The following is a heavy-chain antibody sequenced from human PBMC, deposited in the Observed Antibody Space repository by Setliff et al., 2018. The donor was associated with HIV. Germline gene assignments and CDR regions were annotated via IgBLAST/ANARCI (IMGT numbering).Heavy chain of an antibody. Sequence: PTETLSLTCAVYGGSFSGYYWSWIRQPPGKELEWIGEIIHSGSTNYNPSLKSRVTISVDTSKNQFSLKLNSVTAADTAMYFCAGEVTGTSKHAFDTWGQGTLVTVSS. CDR3: AGEVTGTSKHAFDT. V-gene: IGHV4-34*12. J-gene: IGHJ3*02. D-gene: IGHD1-7*01. CDR2: IIHSGST. CDR1: GGSFSGYY.